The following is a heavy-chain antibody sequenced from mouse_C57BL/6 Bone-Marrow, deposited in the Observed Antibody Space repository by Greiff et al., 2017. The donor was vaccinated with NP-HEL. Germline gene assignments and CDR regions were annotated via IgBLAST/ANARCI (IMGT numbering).Heavy chain of an antibody. J-gene: IGHJ4*01. CDR2: IDPEDGET. V-gene: IGHV14-2*01. CDR1: GFNIKDYY. CDR3: ARSYYIPMDY. Sequence: EVQLQQSGAELVKPGASVKLSCTASGFNIKDYYMHWVKQRTEQGLEWIGRIDPEDGETKYAPKFPGKATITADTSSNTAYLKLSSLTSEDTAVDYCARSYYIPMDYWGQGTAVTVSS. D-gene: IGHD2-12*01.